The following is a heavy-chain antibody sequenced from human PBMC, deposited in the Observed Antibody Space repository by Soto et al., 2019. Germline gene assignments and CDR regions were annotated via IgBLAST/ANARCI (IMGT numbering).Heavy chain of an antibody. V-gene: IGHV3-21*01. CDR2: FCSSISYI. Sequence: PGGSLRLSCAASGFTFSSYSMNWVRQAPGKGLEWDSSFCSSISYIYYADSVKGRFTISRDNAKNSLYLQMNSLRAEDTAVYYCATHPPNYYDSSGYDWYFDLWGRGTLVTVSS. CDR1: GFTFSSYS. CDR3: ATHPPNYYDSSGYDWYFDL. J-gene: IGHJ2*01. D-gene: IGHD3-22*01.